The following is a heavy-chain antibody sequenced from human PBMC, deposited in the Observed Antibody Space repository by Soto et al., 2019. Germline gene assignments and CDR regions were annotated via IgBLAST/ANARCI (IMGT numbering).Heavy chain of an antibody. J-gene: IGHJ5*02. CDR3: ARLHYYDSSGYHFDP. CDR2: IHTTDNT. D-gene: IGHD3-22*01. V-gene: IGHV4-4*07. Sequence: PSETLSLTCTVSGDSISSYYWSWIRQPAGKGMEWIGRIHTTDNTNYNPSLRSRVTMSVDTSKNQFSLKLTSLTAADTAVYYCARLHYYDSSGYHFDPWGQGTLVTVSS. CDR1: GDSISSYY.